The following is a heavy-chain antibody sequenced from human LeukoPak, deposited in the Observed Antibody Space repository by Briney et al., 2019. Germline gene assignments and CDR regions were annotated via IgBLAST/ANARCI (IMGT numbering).Heavy chain of an antibody. CDR1: GFTSSSYA. V-gene: IGHV3-23*01. J-gene: IGHJ4*02. Sequence: GGSLRLSCAASGFTSSSYAMSWVRQAPGKGLEWVAGISGSGGSTNYADSVKGRFAISRDNPKNTLYLQMNSLRAEDTAVYYCAKAPLYYYDSSGYFDYWGQGTLVTVSS. CDR2: ISGSGGST. D-gene: IGHD3-22*01. CDR3: AKAPLYYYDSSGYFDY.